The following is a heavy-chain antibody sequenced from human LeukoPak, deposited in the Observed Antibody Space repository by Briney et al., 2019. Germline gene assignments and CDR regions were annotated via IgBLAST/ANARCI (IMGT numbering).Heavy chain of an antibody. Sequence: SQTLSLTCTVSGNSISSGDYYWSWIRQPAGKGLEWIGRIYTSGSTNYNPSLKSRVTISGDTSKNQFSLKLSSVTAADTAVYYCARTTEGGYTYNYFYYYYMDVWGKGTTVTISS. CDR1: GNSISSGDYY. J-gene: IGHJ6*03. CDR3: ARTTEGGYTYNYFYYYYMDV. CDR2: IYTSGST. V-gene: IGHV4-61*02. D-gene: IGHD5-18*01.